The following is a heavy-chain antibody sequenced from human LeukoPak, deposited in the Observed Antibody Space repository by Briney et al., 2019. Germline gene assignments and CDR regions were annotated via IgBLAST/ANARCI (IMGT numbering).Heavy chain of an antibody. CDR1: GGSISSDSYF. J-gene: IGHJ4*02. V-gene: IGHV4-61*02. CDR3: ARGVSDFHY. CDR2: IYTTGST. D-gene: IGHD6-19*01. Sequence: SSQTLSLTCTVSGGSISSDSYFWTWIRQPAGKGLEWIGRIYTTGSTNYNPSLKSRVTISVDTSKNQFSLRLSSVTAADTAVYYCARGVSDFHYWGQGTLVTVSS.